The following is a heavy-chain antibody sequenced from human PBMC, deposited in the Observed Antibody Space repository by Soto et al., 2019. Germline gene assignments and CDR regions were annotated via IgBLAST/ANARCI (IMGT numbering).Heavy chain of an antibody. CDR3: ARGRDGDYFDY. Sequence: SETLSLTCTVSGGSISSGDYYWSWIRQPPGKGLEWIGYISYSGSLNYNPSLKSRVTISVDTSKNQFSLKLSSVTAADTAVYYCARGRDGDYFDYWGQGTLVTVSS. CDR2: ISYSGSL. V-gene: IGHV4-61*08. CDR1: GGSISSGDYY. J-gene: IGHJ4*02. D-gene: IGHD4-17*01.